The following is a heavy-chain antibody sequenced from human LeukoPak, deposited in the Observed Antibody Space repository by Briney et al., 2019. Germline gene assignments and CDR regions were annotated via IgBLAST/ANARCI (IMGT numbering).Heavy chain of an antibody. D-gene: IGHD1-26*01. Sequence: GGSLRLSCAASGFTFSTYAMSWLRQTPQKGLEWVSGISVTGDITYYADSVKGRFTIARDNSRTTLYLQLNSLRAEDTATYYCTKGPDLLPSGDWFDPWGRGTLVTVSS. CDR2: ISVTGDIT. CDR3: TKGPDLLPSGDWFDP. J-gene: IGHJ5*02. V-gene: IGHV3-23*01. CDR1: GFTFSTYA.